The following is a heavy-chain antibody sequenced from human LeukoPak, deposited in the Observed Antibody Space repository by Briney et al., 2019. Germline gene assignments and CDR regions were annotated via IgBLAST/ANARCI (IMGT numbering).Heavy chain of an antibody. D-gene: IGHD3-10*01. CDR3: ARASSYGSGSYYWGYYYYYGMDV. Sequence: SETLSLTCTVSGGSISSGGYYWSWIRQHPGQGLGWLGYIYYSGSTYYNPSLKSRVTISVDTSKNQFSLKLSSVTAADTAVYYCARASSYGSGSYYWGYYYYYGMDVWGQGTTVTVSS. J-gene: IGHJ6*02. CDR1: GGSISSGGYY. V-gene: IGHV4-31*03. CDR2: IYYSGST.